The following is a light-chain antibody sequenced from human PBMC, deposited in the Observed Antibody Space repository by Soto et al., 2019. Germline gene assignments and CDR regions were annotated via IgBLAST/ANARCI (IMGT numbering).Light chain of an antibody. Sequence: EIQRAPSPSTLSASVGYIVTITCRASQTIRSWLAWYQQKPGTAPKFLIFDASTLESGVPSRFSGSGSGTEFTLTISSLQPDDFAPYYCQQYDSFSVKFGQGTKVDIK. CDR2: DAS. J-gene: IGKJ1*01. CDR3: QQYDSFSVK. CDR1: QTIRSW. V-gene: IGKV1-5*01.